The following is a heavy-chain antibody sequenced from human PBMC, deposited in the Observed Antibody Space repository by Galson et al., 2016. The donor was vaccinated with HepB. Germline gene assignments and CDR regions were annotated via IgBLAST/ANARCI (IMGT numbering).Heavy chain of an antibody. Sequence: SLRLSCAASGFVISNYGMHWVRQALGKGLEWVAGLSYNGLNQHYPDSLMGRFTVSRDNSKSIMYLQMDSLRPDDTAVYYCTKQVAEGGLGDTWGQGTVVTVSS. CDR1: GFVISNYG. V-gene: IGHV3-30*18. CDR2: LSYNGLNQ. J-gene: IGHJ5*02. CDR3: TKQVAEGGLGDT. D-gene: IGHD2-15*01.